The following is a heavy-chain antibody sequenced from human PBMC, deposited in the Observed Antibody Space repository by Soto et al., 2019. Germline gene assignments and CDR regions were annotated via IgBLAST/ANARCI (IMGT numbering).Heavy chain of an antibody. CDR1: GGSFSGYY. V-gene: IGHV4-34*01. J-gene: IGHJ6*02. Sequence: PSETLSLTCAVYGGSFSGYYWSWIRQPPGKGLEWIGEINHSGSTNYNPSLKSRVTISVDTSKNQFSLKLSSVTAADTAVYYCARHLLIRGRRDYVYAGMEVWGQGSKITF. D-gene: IGHD3-10*01. CDR3: ARHLLIRGRRDYVYAGMEV. CDR2: INHSGST.